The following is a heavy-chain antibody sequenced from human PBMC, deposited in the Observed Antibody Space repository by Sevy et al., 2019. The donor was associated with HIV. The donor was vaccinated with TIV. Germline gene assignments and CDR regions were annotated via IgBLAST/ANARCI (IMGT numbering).Heavy chain of an antibody. CDR2: ISASGGST. D-gene: IGHD3-16*02. CDR3: AKDLSAGTDV. V-gene: IGHV3-23*01. J-gene: IGHJ6*02. CDR1: GFTFSSYA. Sequence: GGSLRLSCAASGFTFSSYAMSWVRQAPGKGLEWVSAISASGGSTYYANSVMGRFTISRDNSKNTLYLQMNSLRAEDTAVYYSAKDLSAGTDVWGQGTTVTVSS.